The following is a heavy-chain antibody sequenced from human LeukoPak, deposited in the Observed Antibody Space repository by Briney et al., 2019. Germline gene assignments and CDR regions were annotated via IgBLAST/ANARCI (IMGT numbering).Heavy chain of an antibody. D-gene: IGHD6-13*01. CDR1: GFSLSRYA. V-gene: IGHV3-23*01. CDR2: ISDSGGST. CDR3: AKCRGSSWSDYFDY. J-gene: IGHJ4*02. Sequence: QPGASLRLSRAVSGFSLSRYAMSWVRKAPGKGLEWVSAISDSGGSTYYADSVKGRFTISRDNSRNTLCLQMNTLRAEDTAVYYCAKCRGSSWSDYFDYWGQGTLVTVSS.